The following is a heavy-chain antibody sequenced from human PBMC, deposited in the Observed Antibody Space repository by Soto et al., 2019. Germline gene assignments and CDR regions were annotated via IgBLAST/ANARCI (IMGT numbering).Heavy chain of an antibody. J-gene: IGHJ4*02. Sequence: SETLSLTCTVSGGSISSSSYYWGWIRQPPGKGLEWIGSIYYSGSTYYNPSLKSRVTISVDTSKNQFSLKLSSVTAADTAVYYCAGLIAAAGYLSDYWGQGTLVTVSS. D-gene: IGHD6-13*01. CDR3: AGLIAAAGYLSDY. CDR2: IYYSGST. V-gene: IGHV4-39*01. CDR1: GGSISSSSYY.